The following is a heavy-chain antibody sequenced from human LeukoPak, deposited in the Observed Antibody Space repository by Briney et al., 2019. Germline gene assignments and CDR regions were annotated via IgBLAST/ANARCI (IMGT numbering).Heavy chain of an antibody. CDR1: GFTFSSYS. J-gene: IGHJ4*02. Sequence: GGSLRLSCAASGFTFSSYSMNWVRQAPGKGLEWVSSISSSSSYIYYADSVKGRFTISRDNAKNSLYLQMNSLRAEDAAVYYCARDSARVGGTPLYHFDYWGQGTLVTVSS. D-gene: IGHD1-26*01. CDR2: ISSSSSYI. CDR3: ARDSARVGGTPLYHFDY. V-gene: IGHV3-21*01.